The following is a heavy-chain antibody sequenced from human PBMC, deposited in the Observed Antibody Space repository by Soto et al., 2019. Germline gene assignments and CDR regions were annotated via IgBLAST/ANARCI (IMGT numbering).Heavy chain of an antibody. J-gene: IGHJ4*02. Sequence: SETLSLTCTVSGGSIRSYYWSWFRQPPERGLEYIGYIYHSGSTNYNPSLKSRVTISVDTSKNQFSLKLSSVTAADTAIYYCARASQWLSSHYFDSWGQGSLVTVSS. V-gene: IGHV4-59*01. CDR3: ARASQWLSSHYFDS. CDR1: GGSIRSYY. D-gene: IGHD6-19*01. CDR2: IYHSGST.